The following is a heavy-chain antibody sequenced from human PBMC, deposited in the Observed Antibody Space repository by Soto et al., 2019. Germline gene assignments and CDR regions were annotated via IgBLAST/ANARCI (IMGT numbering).Heavy chain of an antibody. Sequence: EVQLVESGGGLVQPGGSLRPSFPAPGFGLTKYGRTWVRQVPGKGLALVANIKPEGSETHYLDSVEGRFTISRDNAKNSLDLQMYSLRAEDTAVYYCARLWAPDGTDTFDYWGQGALVTVSS. CDR2: IKPEGSET. V-gene: IGHV3-7*01. J-gene: IGHJ4*02. CDR3: ARLWAPDGTDTFDY. CDR1: GFGLTKYG. D-gene: IGHD6-13*01.